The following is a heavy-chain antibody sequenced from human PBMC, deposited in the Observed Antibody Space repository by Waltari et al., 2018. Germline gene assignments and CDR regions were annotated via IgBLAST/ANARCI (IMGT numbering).Heavy chain of an antibody. CDR1: GYTFTSYD. CDR3: ARTMARYCSGGSCPLTDY. V-gene: IGHV1-8*01. CDR2: MNPHRGNR. Sequence: QVQLVQSGAEVKKPGASVKVSCKASGYTFTSYDINWVRQATGQGLEWMGWRGRMNPHRGNRGYAQKFQGRGIMTRNTSISTAYLQLSSLISEDTAVDYCARTMARYCSGGSCPLTDYWGQGTLVTVSS. J-gene: IGHJ4*02. D-gene: IGHD2-15*01.